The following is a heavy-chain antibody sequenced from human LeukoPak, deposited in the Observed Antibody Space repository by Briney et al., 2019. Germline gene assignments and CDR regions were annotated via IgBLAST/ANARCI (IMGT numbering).Heavy chain of an antibody. CDR2: ISIDGSIT. D-gene: IGHD3-16*01. J-gene: IGHJ6*02. V-gene: IGHV3-74*01. CDR1: GFTFSNYW. Sequence: PGGSLRLSCAASGFTFSNYWIHWVRQAPGKGLVWVSRISIDGSITAYADSVKGRFTISRDNSKNTLYLQMNSLRPEDTAVYYCARPGGYQANYYFYALDVWGQGTTVTVSS. CDR3: ARPGGYQANYYFYALDV.